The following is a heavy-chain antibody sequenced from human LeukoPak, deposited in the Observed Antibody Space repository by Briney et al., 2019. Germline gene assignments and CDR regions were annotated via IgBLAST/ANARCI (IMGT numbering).Heavy chain of an antibody. CDR3: ARDLELSAVYYFDS. CDR2: INEDGSEK. J-gene: IGHJ4*02. CDR1: GFIFRNYW. Sequence: PGGSLGLSCAAAGFIFRNYWMGWVRQAPGKGLEWVANINEDGSEKYYVDSVKGRFTISRDNAKNMLYLQMNSLRADDTAVYYCARDLELSAVYYFDSWGQGTLVIVSS. D-gene: IGHD3-3*01. V-gene: IGHV3-7*01.